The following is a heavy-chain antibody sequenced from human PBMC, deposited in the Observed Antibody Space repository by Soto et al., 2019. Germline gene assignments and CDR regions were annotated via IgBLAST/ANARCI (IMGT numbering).Heavy chain of an antibody. Sequence: PGGSLRLSCAASGFTFSSYAMSWVRQAPGKGLEWVSVIRGNGDSTYYADSVKGRFTISRDNSRNTLYLQMNSLRVEDSAVYFCAKQQGPGTPYYYAMDVWGQGTTVTVSS. V-gene: IGHV3-23*01. CDR2: IRGNGDST. J-gene: IGHJ6*02. CDR3: AKQQGPGTPYYYAMDV. CDR1: GFTFSSYA. D-gene: IGHD2-15*01.